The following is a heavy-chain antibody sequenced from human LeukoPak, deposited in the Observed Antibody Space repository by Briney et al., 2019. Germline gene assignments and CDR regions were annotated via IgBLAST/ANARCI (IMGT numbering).Heavy chain of an antibody. J-gene: IGHJ5*02. CDR2: INHSGST. CDR1: GGSFRGYY. CDR3: ARDHYGDYARYNWLDP. D-gene: IGHD4-17*01. Sequence: SETLSLTCAVYGGSFRGYYWSWIRQPPGKGLEWIGEINHSGSTNYNPSLKSRVTISVDTSKNQFSLKLSSVTAADTAVYYCARDHYGDYARYNWLDPWGQGTLVTVSS. V-gene: IGHV4-34*01.